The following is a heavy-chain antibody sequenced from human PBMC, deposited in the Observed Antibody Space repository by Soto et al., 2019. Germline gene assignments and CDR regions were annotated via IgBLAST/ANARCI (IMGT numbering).Heavy chain of an antibody. Sequence: ASVKVSCKASGYTFTSYGISWVRQAPGQGLEWMGWISAYNGNTNYAQKLQGRVTMTTDTSTSTAYMELRSLRSDDTAVYYCARDPHIVVVVAATPGFSFDPWGQGTLVTVSS. CDR2: ISAYNGNT. CDR3: ARDPHIVVVVAATPGFSFDP. D-gene: IGHD2-15*01. CDR1: GYTFTSYG. V-gene: IGHV1-18*01. J-gene: IGHJ5*02.